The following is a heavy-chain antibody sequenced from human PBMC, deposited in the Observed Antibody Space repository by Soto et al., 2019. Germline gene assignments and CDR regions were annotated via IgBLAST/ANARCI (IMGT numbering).Heavy chain of an antibody. J-gene: IGHJ5*02. D-gene: IGHD5-12*01. V-gene: IGHV3-23*01. CDR1: GVSFNSYA. Sequence: EVQLLESGGGLVQPGGSLRLSCAASGVSFNSYAMVWVRQAPGKGLEWVAVISARGGSSYFADSVKGRFTISRDNSKNVLTLEMNNLRAEYTATYSCAKGSIEYSAAVDRWGQGTLVLVSS. CDR3: AKGSIEYSAAVDR. CDR2: ISARGGSS.